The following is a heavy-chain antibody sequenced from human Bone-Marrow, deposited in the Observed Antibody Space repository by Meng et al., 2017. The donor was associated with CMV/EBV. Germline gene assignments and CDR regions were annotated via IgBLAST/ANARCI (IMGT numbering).Heavy chain of an antibody. V-gene: IGHV4-38-2*02. CDR1: GHSISSDYF. D-gene: IGHD6-6*01. CDR2: CDSGDT. CDR3: ARDKYSSSSSLGLL. J-gene: IGHJ4*02. Sequence: SETLSLTCHVSGHSISSDYFWGWVRQSPGTGLEWVGICDSGDTFYNPSLKSRVAISVDTSANQFSLTLRSVTAADTAVYYCARDKYSSSSSLGLLWGQGNLVNVSS.